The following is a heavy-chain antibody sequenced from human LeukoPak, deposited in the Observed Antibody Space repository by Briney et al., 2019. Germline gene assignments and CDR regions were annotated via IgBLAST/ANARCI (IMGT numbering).Heavy chain of an antibody. CDR2: IKQDASTK. CDR3: ARDTIGSLDY. J-gene: IGHJ4*02. D-gene: IGHD1-26*01. CDR1: GFSFSNSW. Sequence: PGGSLRLSCAASGFSFSNSWMAWVRQAPGQGLEWVANIKQDASTKHYAGSLKGRFTISRDNPRNSLYLQMHSLTVDGTAVYFCARDTIGSLDYWGQGILVTVAS. V-gene: IGHV3-7*01.